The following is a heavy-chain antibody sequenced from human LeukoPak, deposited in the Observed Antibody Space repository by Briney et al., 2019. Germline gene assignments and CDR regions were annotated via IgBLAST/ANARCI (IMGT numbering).Heavy chain of an antibody. D-gene: IGHD4-17*01. J-gene: IGHJ5*02. Sequence: ASVTVSCTASGYTFTSYDINWVRQATGQRLEWMGWMNPNSGNTGYAQKFQGRVTMTRDTSISTAYMELTGLRSEDTAMYYCARVYGDPDHWGQGTLVTVSS. CDR3: ARVYGDPDH. V-gene: IGHV1-8*01. CDR1: GYTFTSYD. CDR2: MNPNSGNT.